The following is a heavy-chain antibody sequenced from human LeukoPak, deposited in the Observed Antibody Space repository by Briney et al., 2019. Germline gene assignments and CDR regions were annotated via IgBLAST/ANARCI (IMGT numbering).Heavy chain of an antibody. CDR2: IWYDGSNK. J-gene: IGHJ5*02. Sequence: GGSLRLSCAASGFTFSSYGMHWVRQAPGKGLEWVAVIWYDGSNKYYADSVKGRFPISRDNSKNTLYLQMNSLRAEDTAVYYCARDRIAAAPRYWFDPWGQGTLVTVSS. V-gene: IGHV3-33*01. CDR1: GFTFSSYG. CDR3: ARDRIAAAPRYWFDP. D-gene: IGHD6-13*01.